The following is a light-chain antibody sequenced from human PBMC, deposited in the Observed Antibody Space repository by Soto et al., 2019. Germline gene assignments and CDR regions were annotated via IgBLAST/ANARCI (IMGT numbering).Light chain of an antibody. CDR1: QSISSR. CDR2: TAS. CDR3: QQSYTTPPT. Sequence: DIQMTQSPSSLSASVGDRVTITCRSSQSISSRLNWYQQKPGKAPKVLISTASSLQSGVPPRFSGRGSGTEFTLTISGLEPEDFANYFCQQSYTTPPTFGQGTKV. J-gene: IGKJ1*01. V-gene: IGKV1-39*01.